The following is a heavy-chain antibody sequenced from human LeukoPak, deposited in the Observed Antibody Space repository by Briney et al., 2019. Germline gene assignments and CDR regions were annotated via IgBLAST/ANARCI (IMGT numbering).Heavy chain of an antibody. CDR3: AKDEAPAGIAAAGTGAFDI. J-gene: IGHJ3*02. D-gene: IGHD6-13*01. V-gene: IGHV3-53*01. Sequence: GGSLRLSCAASGFTVSSNYMNWVRQAPGKGLEWVSVIYSGGSTYYADSVKGRFTISRDNSKNTLYLQMNSLRAEDTAVYYCAKDEAPAGIAAAGTGAFDIWGQGTMVTVSS. CDR1: GFTVSSNY. CDR2: IYSGGST.